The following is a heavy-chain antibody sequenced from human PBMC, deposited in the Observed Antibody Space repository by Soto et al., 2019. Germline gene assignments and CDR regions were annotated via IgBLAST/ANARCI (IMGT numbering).Heavy chain of an antibody. CDR1: GGSISSGDYY. J-gene: IGHJ4*02. CDR3: ARAYYDILAGYYRFFDY. Sequence: QVQLQESGPGLVKPSQTLSLTGTVSGGSISSGDYYWSWIRHPPGKGLDWIGYIYYSGTTYYNPSLKSRVTISVDTSKNQFSLKLSSVTAADTAVYYCARAYYDILAGYYRFFDYWVQGTLVTVSS. D-gene: IGHD3-9*01. CDR2: IYYSGTT. V-gene: IGHV4-30-4*01.